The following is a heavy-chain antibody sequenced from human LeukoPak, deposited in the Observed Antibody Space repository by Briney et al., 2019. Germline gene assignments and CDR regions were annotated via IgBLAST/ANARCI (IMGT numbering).Heavy chain of an antibody. Sequence: GGSLRLSCAASGFTFNKYDMSWVRQAPGKGLEWVSAISGSGGNTYYADSVKGRFTISRDNSKNTLYLQMNSLRAEDTAVYYCAKGWYFDLWGRGTLVTVSS. V-gene: IGHV3-23*01. J-gene: IGHJ2*01. CDR2: ISGSGGNT. CDR1: GFTFNKYD. CDR3: AKGWYFDL.